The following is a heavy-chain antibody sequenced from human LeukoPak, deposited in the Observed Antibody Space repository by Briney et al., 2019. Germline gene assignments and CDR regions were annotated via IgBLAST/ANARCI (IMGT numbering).Heavy chain of an antibody. V-gene: IGHV4-34*01. D-gene: IGHD3-22*01. CDR2: INDSGST. CDR3: ARVIDYDSSGYYLGY. Sequence: PSETLSLTCAVYGGSFSGYYWSWIRQPPGKGLEWIGEINDSGSTNCNPSLKSRVSISVDTSQNQFSLKLSSVTAADTPVYYCARVIDYDSSGYYLGYWGQGTRVTVSS. J-gene: IGHJ4*02. CDR1: GGSFSGYY.